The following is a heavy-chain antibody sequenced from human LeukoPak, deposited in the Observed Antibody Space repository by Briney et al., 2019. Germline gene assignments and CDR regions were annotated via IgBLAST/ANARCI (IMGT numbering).Heavy chain of an antibody. J-gene: IGHJ4*02. Sequence: GGSLRLSCAASGFTFSSYSMNWVRQAPGKGLEWVSSISSSSSYIYYADSVKGRFTISRDNAKNSLYLQMDSLRVDDTAIYYCARGLLEWLRLETYSFDYWGQGTLVTVSS. CDR1: GFTFSSYS. CDR3: ARGLLEWLRLETYSFDY. D-gene: IGHD5-12*01. CDR2: ISSSSSYI. V-gene: IGHV3-21*01.